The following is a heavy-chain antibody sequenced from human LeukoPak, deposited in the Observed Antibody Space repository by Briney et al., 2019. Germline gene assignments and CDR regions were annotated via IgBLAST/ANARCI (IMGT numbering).Heavy chain of an antibody. CDR3: ARASFYSSSWYYFDY. V-gene: IGHV4-61*01. Sequence: PSETLSLTCTVSGDSISSGTYYWSWIRQPPGTGLEWIGYIYYSGSTNYNPSLKSRVTISVDTSMNQFSLKLSSVTAADTAVYYCARASFYSSSWYYFDYWGQGTLVTVSS. CDR2: IYYSGST. D-gene: IGHD6-13*01. J-gene: IGHJ4*02. CDR1: GDSISSGTYY.